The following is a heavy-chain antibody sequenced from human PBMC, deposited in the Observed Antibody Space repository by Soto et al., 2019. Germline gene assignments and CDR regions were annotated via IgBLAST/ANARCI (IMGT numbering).Heavy chain of an antibody. V-gene: IGHV4-34*01. CDR3: ARAVAARALDY. CDR2: INHSGST. J-gene: IGHJ4*02. CDR1: GGSFSGYY. D-gene: IGHD6-6*01. Sequence: PSETLSLTCAVYGGSFSGYYWSWIRQPPGKGLEWIGEINHSGSTNYNPSLKSRVTISVDTSKNQFSLKLSSVTAADTAVYYCARAVAARALDYWGQGAQVTVSS.